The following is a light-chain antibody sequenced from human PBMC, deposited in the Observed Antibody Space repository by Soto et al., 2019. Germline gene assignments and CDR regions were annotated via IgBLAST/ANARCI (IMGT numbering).Light chain of an antibody. CDR3: AAWDDSLDGLV. Sequence: QSVLTQPPSASGTPGQRVTISCSGSSSNIGSNAVSWYQQIPGAAPTLLMFSNNQRPSGVPDRFSGSKSGTAASLAISGLQSEDEADFYCAAWDDSLDGLVFGGGTKVTVL. CDR2: SNN. V-gene: IGLV1-44*01. J-gene: IGLJ2*01. CDR1: SSNIGSNA.